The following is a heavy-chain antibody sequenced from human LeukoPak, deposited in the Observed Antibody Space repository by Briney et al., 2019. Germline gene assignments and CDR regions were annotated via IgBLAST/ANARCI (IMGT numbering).Heavy chain of an antibody. CDR1: GGSFSGYY. J-gene: IGHJ4*02. CDR3: AREGSGYISN. Sequence: SETLSLTCAVYGGSFSGYYWSWIRQHPGKGLEWIGYIYYSGSTYYNPSLKSRVTISVDTSKNQFSLKLSSVTAADTAVYYCAREGSGYISNWGQGTLVTVSS. CDR2: IYYSGST. D-gene: IGHD5-12*01. V-gene: IGHV4-31*11.